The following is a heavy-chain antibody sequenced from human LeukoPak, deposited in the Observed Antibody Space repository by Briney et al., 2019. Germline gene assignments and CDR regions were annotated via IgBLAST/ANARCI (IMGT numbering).Heavy chain of an antibody. CDR3: ARDNPEHSSGWYTFDY. CDR1: GFTVSSNY. Sequence: GGSLRLSCAASGFTVSSNYMSWVRQAPGKGLEWVSVIYSGGSTYYADSVKGRFTISRDNSKNTLYLQMNSLGAEDTAVYYCARDNPEHSSGWYTFDYWGQGTLVTVSS. D-gene: IGHD6-19*01. V-gene: IGHV3-53*01. CDR2: IYSGGST. J-gene: IGHJ4*02.